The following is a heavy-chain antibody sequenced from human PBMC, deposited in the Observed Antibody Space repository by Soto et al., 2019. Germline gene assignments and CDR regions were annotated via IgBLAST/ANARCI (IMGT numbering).Heavy chain of an antibody. Sequence: SETLSLTCAVYGGSFSGYSWTWLRQPPGKGLEWIGEINHSGTTDYNPALKSLVTMSADTSKNQFSLRMTSVTAADTAVYYCARDRFDSWSHIYYGLDVWGQGTTVTV. CDR2: INHSGTT. CDR1: GGSFSGYS. J-gene: IGHJ6*02. CDR3: ARDRFDSWSHIYYGLDV. V-gene: IGHV4-34*01. D-gene: IGHD3-3*01.